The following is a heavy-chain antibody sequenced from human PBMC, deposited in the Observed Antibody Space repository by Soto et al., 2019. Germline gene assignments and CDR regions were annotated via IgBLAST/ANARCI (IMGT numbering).Heavy chain of an antibody. V-gene: IGHV3-33*01. CDR1: GFTFSSYG. CDR3: ARDRGLNGGFDY. Sequence: QVQLVESGGGVVQPGRSLRLSCAASGFTFSSYGMHWVRQAPGKGLEWVAVIWYDGSNKYYADSVKGRFTISRDNSKNTLYLQMNSLRAEDTAAYYCARDRGLNGGFDYWGQGTLVTVSS. D-gene: IGHD2-15*01. CDR2: IWYDGSNK. J-gene: IGHJ4*02.